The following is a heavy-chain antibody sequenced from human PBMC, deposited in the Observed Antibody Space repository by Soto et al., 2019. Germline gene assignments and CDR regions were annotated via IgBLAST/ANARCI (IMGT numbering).Heavy chain of an antibody. J-gene: IGHJ6*03. Sequence: SETLSLTSAVYGGSFGGLYWSWIRQPPGRGLEWVGEINHSGSTNYNPSLESRVTISVDTSKNRFSLNLTSATAADTAVYYCARKGAAASYAHYYMDVWGRGTAVTVSS. V-gene: IGHV4-34*01. CDR2: INHSGST. CDR1: GGSFGGLY. D-gene: IGHD6-13*01. CDR3: ARKGAAASYAHYYMDV.